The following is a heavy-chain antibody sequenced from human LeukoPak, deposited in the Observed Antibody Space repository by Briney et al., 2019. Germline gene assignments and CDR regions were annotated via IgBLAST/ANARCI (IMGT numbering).Heavy chain of an antibody. V-gene: IGHV3-11*04. Sequence: GGSLRLSCAASGFTFSDYYMSWIRQAPGKGLEWVSYISSSGSTIYYADSVKGRFTISRDNAKNSLYLQMNSLRVEDTAVYYCATDGDYDWNYRSGFDPWGQGTLVTVSS. CDR2: ISSSGSTI. D-gene: IGHD1-7*01. J-gene: IGHJ5*02. CDR1: GFTFSDYY. CDR3: ATDGDYDWNYRSGFDP.